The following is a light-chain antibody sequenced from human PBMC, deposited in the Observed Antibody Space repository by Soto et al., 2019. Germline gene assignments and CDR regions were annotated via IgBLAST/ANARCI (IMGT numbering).Light chain of an antibody. CDR3: QSYDSSLSVEV. CDR1: SSNIGAGYD. J-gene: IGLJ2*01. CDR2: GNS. Sequence: QAVVTQPPSVSGAPGQRVTISCTGSSSNIGAGYDVHWYQQLPGTAPKLLIYGNSNRPSGVPDRFSGSKSGTSASLAITGLQAEDEADYYCQSYDSSLSVEVFGGGTKLTV. V-gene: IGLV1-40*01.